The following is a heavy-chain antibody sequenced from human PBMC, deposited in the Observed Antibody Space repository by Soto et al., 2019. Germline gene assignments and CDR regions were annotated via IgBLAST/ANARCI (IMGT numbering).Heavy chain of an antibody. CDR3: ARYSSAWGL. Sequence: LRLSCAASGFTFSTYLMSWVRQAPGKGLEWVANIKYDGSETYYVDSVKGRFTISRDNAKNSLYLQMNSLRGEDTAVYYCARYSSAWGLWGQGTLVTVSS. V-gene: IGHV3-7*01. D-gene: IGHD6-19*01. CDR1: GFTFSTYL. J-gene: IGHJ4*02. CDR2: IKYDGSET.